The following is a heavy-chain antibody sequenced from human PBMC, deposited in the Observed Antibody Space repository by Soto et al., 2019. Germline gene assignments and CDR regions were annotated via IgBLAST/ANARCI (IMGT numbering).Heavy chain of an antibody. J-gene: IGHJ3*02. CDR2: IIPIFGTA. Sequence: QVQLVQSGAEVKKPGSSVKVSCKASGGTFSSYAISWVRQAPGQGLEWMGGIIPIFGTANYAQKFQGRVTITADESTSTAYMELSSLRSEDTAVYYCACPRGLYSSGWYDAFDIWGQGTMVTVSS. CDR3: ACPRGLYSSGWYDAFDI. D-gene: IGHD6-19*01. CDR1: GGTFSSYA. V-gene: IGHV1-69*01.